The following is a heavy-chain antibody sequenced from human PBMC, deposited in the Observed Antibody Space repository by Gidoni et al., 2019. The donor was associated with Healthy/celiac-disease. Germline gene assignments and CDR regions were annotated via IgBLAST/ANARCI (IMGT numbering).Heavy chain of an antibody. CDR3: AKDQYSYSSYYYYYGMDV. Sequence: HVQLVESGGLFVQPGRSLRPPCPATGFTFSTSGKHWVRQAPGKGLEWVALISYDGSNKYYVDSVKGRFTIARDNSKNTLYLQMNSLRAEDTAVYYCAKDQYSYSSYYYYYGMDVWGQGTTVTVSS. CDR2: ISYDGSNK. CDR1: GFTFSTSG. D-gene: IGHD5-18*01. V-gene: IGHV3-30*18. J-gene: IGHJ6*02.